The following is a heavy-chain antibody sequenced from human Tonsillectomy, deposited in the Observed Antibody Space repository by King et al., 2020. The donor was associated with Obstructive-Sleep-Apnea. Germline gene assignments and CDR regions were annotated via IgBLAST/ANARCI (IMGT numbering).Heavy chain of an antibody. CDR2: IYYSGST. V-gene: IGHV4-59*08. CDR3: ARQGRYSSSWLY. D-gene: IGHD6-13*01. Sequence: QLQESGPGLVKPSETLSLTCTVSGGSISSYYWSWIRQPPGKGLERIGYIYYSGSTNYNPSLKSRVTISVDTSKNQFSLKLSSVTAADTAVYYCARQGRYSSSWLYWGQGTLVTVSS. J-gene: IGHJ4*02. CDR1: GGSISSYY.